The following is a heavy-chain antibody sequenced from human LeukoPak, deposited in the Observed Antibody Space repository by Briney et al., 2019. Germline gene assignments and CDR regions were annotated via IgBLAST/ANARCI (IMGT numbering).Heavy chain of an antibody. CDR1: GGSITSYF. D-gene: IGHD3-22*01. Sequence: SETLSLTCTVSGGSITSYFWSWIRQPAGEGLEWIGRIYTSGSTNYNPSLKSRVTMSVDTSKNQFSLKLSSVTAADTAVYYCARDRLFGSGHRYFDYWGQGTLVTVSS. CDR3: ARDRLFGSGHRYFDY. J-gene: IGHJ4*02. CDR2: IYTSGST. V-gene: IGHV4-4*07.